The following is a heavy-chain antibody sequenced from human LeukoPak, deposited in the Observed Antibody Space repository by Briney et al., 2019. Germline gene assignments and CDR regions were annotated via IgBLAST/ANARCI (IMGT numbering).Heavy chain of an antibody. CDR3: TRTYYYDSSGYINFDY. V-gene: IGHV3-49*03. Sequence: GGSLRLSCTASGFTFGDYAMSWFRQAPGKGLEWVGFIRSKAYGGTTEYAASVKGRFTISRDDSKSIAYLQMNSLKTEDTAVYCCTRTYYYDSSGYINFDYWGQGTLVTVSS. D-gene: IGHD3-22*01. CDR1: GFTFGDYA. CDR2: IRSKAYGGTT. J-gene: IGHJ4*02.